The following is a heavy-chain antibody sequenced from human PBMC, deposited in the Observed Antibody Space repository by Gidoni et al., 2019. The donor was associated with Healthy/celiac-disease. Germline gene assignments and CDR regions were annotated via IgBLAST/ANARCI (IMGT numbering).Heavy chain of an antibody. Sequence: EVQLLASGGGLVQPGGSLRLSCAASGFTFSSYAMSWVRQAPGKGLEWVSAISGSGGSTYYADSVKGRFTISRDNSKNTLYLQMNSLRAEDTAVYYCAKDSLGSSWEEDWFDPWGQGTLVTVSS. D-gene: IGHD6-13*01. CDR3: AKDSLGSSWEEDWFDP. CDR1: GFTFSSYA. CDR2: ISGSGGST. J-gene: IGHJ5*02. V-gene: IGHV3-23*01.